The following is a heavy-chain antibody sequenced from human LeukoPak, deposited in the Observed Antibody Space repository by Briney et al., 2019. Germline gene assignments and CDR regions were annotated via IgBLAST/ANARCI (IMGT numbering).Heavy chain of an antibody. V-gene: IGHV4-39*01. CDR3: AKGTDNINRCGHYYYYRDV. CDR2: IYYSGNS. CDR1: GASISSSDYY. Sequence: SETLSLTCSVSGASISSSDYYWGWIRQSPGKGLEWIGSIYYSGNSYYSPSLKSRVTISVDTSRNQFSLKLTSVPAADTAVYYCAKGTDNINRCGHYYYYRDVWGRGTMVTVSS. J-gene: IGHJ6*03. D-gene: IGHD2-8*02.